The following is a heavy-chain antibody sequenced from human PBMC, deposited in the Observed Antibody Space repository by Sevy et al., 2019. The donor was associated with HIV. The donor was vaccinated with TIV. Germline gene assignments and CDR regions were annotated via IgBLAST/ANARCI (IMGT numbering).Heavy chain of an antibody. CDR2: INGRGGST. CDR3: SRPTPRIAASSAAFFDY. J-gene: IGHJ4*02. D-gene: IGHD6-13*01. CDR1: GFTFSSFA. Sequence: GGSLRLSCAASGFTFSSFAMSWVRQVPGKGLEWVSSINGRGGSTYYADSVKGRATISRDNSKNTLFLQMDSLRAEDTAIYYCSRPTPRIAASSAAFFDYWGQGTLVTVSS. V-gene: IGHV3-23*01.